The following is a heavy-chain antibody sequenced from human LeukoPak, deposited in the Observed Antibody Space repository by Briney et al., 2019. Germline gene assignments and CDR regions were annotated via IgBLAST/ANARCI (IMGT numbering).Heavy chain of an antibody. Sequence: SETLSLTCAVSGGSISSSNWWSWVRQPPGKGLEWIGEIYHSGSTNYNPSLKSRVTISVDKSKNQFSLKLSSVTAADTAVHYCATHPGNILRYFDWLPLAVWGQGTLVTVSS. CDR2: IYHSGST. CDR3: ATHPGNILRYFDWLPLAV. V-gene: IGHV4-4*02. CDR1: GGSISSSNW. J-gene: IGHJ4*02. D-gene: IGHD3-9*01.